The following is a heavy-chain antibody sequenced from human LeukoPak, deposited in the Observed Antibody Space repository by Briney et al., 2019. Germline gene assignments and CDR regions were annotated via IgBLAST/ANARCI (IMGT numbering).Heavy chain of an antibody. CDR3: ARGRVTTLYYFDY. J-gene: IGHJ4*02. V-gene: IGHV3-30*03. Sequence: PGGSLRLSCAASGFTFSNYGMHWVRQAPGKGLEWVAVISYDGNNKYYADSVKGRFTISRDNSKNTLYLQMNSLKTEDTAVYYCARGRVTTLYYFDYWGQGTLVTVSS. CDR2: ISYDGNNK. D-gene: IGHD4-17*01. CDR1: GFTFSNYG.